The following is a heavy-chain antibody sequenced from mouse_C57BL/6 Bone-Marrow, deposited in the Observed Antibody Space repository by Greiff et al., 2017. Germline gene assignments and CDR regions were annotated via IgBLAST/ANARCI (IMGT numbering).Heavy chain of an antibody. CDR2: IYPGGGYT. CDR1: GYTFTNYW. V-gene: IGHV1-63*01. CDR3: ARIYYGSSYDY. J-gene: IGHJ2*01. Sequence: QVQLKESGAELVRPGTSVKMSCKASGYTFTNYWIGWAKQRPGHGLEWIGDIYPGGGYTNYNEKFKGKGTLTADKSSSTAYMQFSSLTPENSAIYYCARIYYGSSYDYWGQGTTLTVSS. D-gene: IGHD1-1*01.